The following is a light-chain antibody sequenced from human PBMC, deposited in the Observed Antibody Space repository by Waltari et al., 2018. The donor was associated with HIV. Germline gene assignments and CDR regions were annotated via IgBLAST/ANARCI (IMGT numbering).Light chain of an antibody. CDR1: ENVYTN. J-gene: IGKJ1*01. CDR2: AAS. Sequence: ETVMPQSPATLSVSPGERATLSCRASENVYTNLAWYQQKPGQAPRLLIYAASIRDTGVPVRFSGSGSGTVFTLTINILQSEDFAVYYCQQYNRRPPWTFGQGTKVEVK. V-gene: IGKV3D-15*03. CDR3: QQYNRRPPWT.